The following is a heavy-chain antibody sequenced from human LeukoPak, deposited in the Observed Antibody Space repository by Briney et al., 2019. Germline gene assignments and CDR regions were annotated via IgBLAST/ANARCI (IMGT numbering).Heavy chain of an antibody. Sequence: ASVKVSCKASGYTFTGYYMHWVRQAPGQGLEWMGWINPNSGGTNYAQKFQGRVTMTRDTSISTAYMELSRLRSDDTAVYYCARDPYIAVAGTAGYHYYMDVWGKGTTVTISS. CDR2: INPNSGGT. CDR3: ARDPYIAVAGTAGYHYYMDV. V-gene: IGHV1-2*02. J-gene: IGHJ6*03. CDR1: GYTFTGYY. D-gene: IGHD6-19*01.